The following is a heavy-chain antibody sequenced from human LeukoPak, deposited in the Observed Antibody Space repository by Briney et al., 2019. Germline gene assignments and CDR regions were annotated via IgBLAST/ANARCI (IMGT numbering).Heavy chain of an antibody. Sequence: PGGSLRLSCAASGFTFSDYYMSWIRQAPGKGLEWVSYISSSGSTIYYADSVKGRFTISRDNAKNSLYLQMNSLRAEDTAVYYCARESTVDAYYFDYWGQGTLVTVSS. D-gene: IGHD4-11*01. V-gene: IGHV3-11*01. CDR2: ISSSGSTI. J-gene: IGHJ4*02. CDR3: ARESTVDAYYFDY. CDR1: GFTFSDYY.